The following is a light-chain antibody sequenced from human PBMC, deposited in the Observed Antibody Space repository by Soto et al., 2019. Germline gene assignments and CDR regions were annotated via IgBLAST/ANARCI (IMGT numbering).Light chain of an antibody. CDR2: DAS. J-gene: IGKJ1*01. V-gene: IGKV1-6*01. Sequence: IQMTQSPSSLSASVGDRVTITCRASQGIRNDLGWYQQKPGKAPKLLIYDASSLESGVPSRFSGSGSGTEFTLTISSLQPDDFATYYCQQYHEYWFGQGTKVDIK. CDR1: QGIRND. CDR3: QQYHEYW.